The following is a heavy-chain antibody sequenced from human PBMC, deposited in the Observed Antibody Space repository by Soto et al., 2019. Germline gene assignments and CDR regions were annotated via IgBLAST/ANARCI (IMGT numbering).Heavy chain of an antibody. J-gene: IGHJ5*02. D-gene: IGHD4-17*01. CDR1: GGSISSYY. CDR3: ARKSGYGDYYNWFHP. CDR2: IYYSGST. V-gene: IGHV4-59*01. Sequence: SETLSLTCTVSGGSISSYYWSWSRQPPGKGLEWIGYIYYSGSTNYNPSLKSRVTISVDTSKNQFSLKLSSVTAADTAVYYCARKSGYGDYYNWFHPWGQGTLVTVS.